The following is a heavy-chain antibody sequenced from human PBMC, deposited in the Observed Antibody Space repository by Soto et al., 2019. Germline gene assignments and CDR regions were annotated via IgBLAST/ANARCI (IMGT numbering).Heavy chain of an antibody. J-gene: IGHJ4*02. Sequence: GGSLRLSCAASGFTFSSYAMSWVRQAPGKGLEWVSAISGSGGSTYYADSVKGRFTISRDNSKNTLYLQVNSLRAEDTAVYYCATRKEWYSSSHDYWGQGTLVTVSS. CDR1: GFTFSSYA. CDR2: ISGSGGST. CDR3: ATRKEWYSSSHDY. D-gene: IGHD6-6*01. V-gene: IGHV3-23*01.